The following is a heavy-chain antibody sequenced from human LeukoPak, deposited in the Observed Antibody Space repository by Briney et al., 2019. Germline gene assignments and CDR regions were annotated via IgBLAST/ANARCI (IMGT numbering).Heavy chain of an antibody. CDR2: IYSGGST. CDR3: ARGSSSSWYPYGMDV. D-gene: IGHD6-13*01. V-gene: IGHV3-53*01. Sequence: GGSLRLSCAASGFSVSSNYMIWVRQPPGKGLEWVSVIYSGGSTYYADSVKGRFTISRDNSKNTLYLQMNSLRAEDTAVYYCARGSSSSWYPYGMDVWGQGTTVTVSS. J-gene: IGHJ6*02. CDR1: GFSVSSNY.